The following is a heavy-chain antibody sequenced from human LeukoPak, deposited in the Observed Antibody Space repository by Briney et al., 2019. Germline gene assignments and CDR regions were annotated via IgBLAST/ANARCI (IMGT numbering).Heavy chain of an antibody. CDR3: ARGSPITMVRGVEWVNWFDP. J-gene: IGHJ5*02. CDR1: GFTFSSYE. CDR2: IIGSGSTI. V-gene: IGHV3-48*03. D-gene: IGHD3-10*01. Sequence: PGGSLRLSCAASGFTFSSYEMNCVRQGPGKGREWISYIIGSGSTIYYADSVKGRFTISRDNAKNSLYLQMNSLRAEDTAVYYCARGSPITMVRGVEWVNWFDPWGQGTLVTVSS.